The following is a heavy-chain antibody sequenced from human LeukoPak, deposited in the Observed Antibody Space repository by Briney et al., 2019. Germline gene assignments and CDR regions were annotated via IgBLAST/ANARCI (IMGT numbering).Heavy chain of an antibody. CDR1: GDSFSGFY. V-gene: IGHV4-34*01. Sequence: SETLSLTCAVYGDSFSGFYWSWIRQPPGRGLEWIGEINHSGSTNYNPSLKSRVTISADTSKNQFSLRLRSVTAADTAVYYCARGPLGYCSSSSCHGPDYWGQGTLVTVSS. CDR2: INHSGST. J-gene: IGHJ4*02. CDR3: ARGPLGYCSSSSCHGPDY. D-gene: IGHD2-2*01.